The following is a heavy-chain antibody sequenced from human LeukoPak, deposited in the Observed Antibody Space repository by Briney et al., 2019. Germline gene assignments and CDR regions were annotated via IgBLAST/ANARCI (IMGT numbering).Heavy chain of an antibody. J-gene: IGHJ4*02. CDR1: GFPFSSYA. CDR2: VHGDGNNI. Sequence: GGSLRLSCAASGFPFSSYAMYWVRQAPGEGLVCVSRVHGDGNNIGYADFVEGRFTISRDNAKNTLYLEMSSLRREDTVVYYCARARVGDPTDYWGQGTLVTVSS. V-gene: IGHV3-74*01. CDR3: ARARVGDPTDY. D-gene: IGHD1-26*01.